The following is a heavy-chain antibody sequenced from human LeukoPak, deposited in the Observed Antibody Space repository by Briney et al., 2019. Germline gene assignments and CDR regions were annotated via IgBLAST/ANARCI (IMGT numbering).Heavy chain of an antibody. CDR3: ARDREYYYDSSGYYPFS. CDR2: INPSGGST. V-gene: IGHV1-46*01. J-gene: IGHJ5*02. D-gene: IGHD3-22*01. Sequence: ASVKVSCKASGYTFTSYYMHWVRQAPGQGLEWMGIINPSGGSTSYAQKFQGRVIMTRDTSTSTVYMELSSLRSEDTAVYYCARDREYYYDSSGYYPFSWGQGTLVTVSS. CDR1: GYTFTSYY.